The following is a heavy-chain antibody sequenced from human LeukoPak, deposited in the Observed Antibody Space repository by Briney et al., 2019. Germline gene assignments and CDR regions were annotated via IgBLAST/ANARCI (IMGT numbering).Heavy chain of an antibody. Sequence: GGSLRLSCAASGFTFITYAMHWVRQAPGKGLEWVAVISYDGSNEYYVDSVKGRFTISRDNSKDILYLQMNSLTAEDTAVYYCARDSLKNGYNYDYFDYWGQGTLVTVSS. CDR2: ISYDGSNE. D-gene: IGHD5-24*01. V-gene: IGHV3-30-3*01. CDR3: ARDSLKNGYNYDYFDY. J-gene: IGHJ4*02. CDR1: GFTFITYA.